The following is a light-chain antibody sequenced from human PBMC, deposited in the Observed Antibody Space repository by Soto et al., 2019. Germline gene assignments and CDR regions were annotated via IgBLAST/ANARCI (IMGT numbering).Light chain of an antibody. V-gene: IGKV1-6*01. J-gene: IGKJ1*01. Sequence: AIPLTPAPSSLSASLGDRVTITCRTSQGIRSALGWYQQKPGKVPKLLIYAASTLQSGVPSRFSGSGSGRDFTLTISSLQPEDFATYYCLLDYAYFWAFGQGTKVDIK. CDR3: LLDYAYFWA. CDR1: QGIRSA. CDR2: AAS.